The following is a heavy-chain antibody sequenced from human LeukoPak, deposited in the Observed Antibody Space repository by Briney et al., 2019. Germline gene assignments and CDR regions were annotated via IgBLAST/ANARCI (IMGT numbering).Heavy chain of an antibody. CDR1: GFTFSSYG. CDR3: TRTRGPSYGSSWFDY. Sequence: GGSLRLSCAPSGFTFSSYGVHWVREAPGKGLGWAAVLWYDGSNKYYAASVKGRFTISRDNAKTSLYLQMNSLRAEDTAVYYCTRTRGPSYGSSWFDYWGQGALVTVSS. CDR2: LWYDGSNK. J-gene: IGHJ4*02. V-gene: IGHV3-33*01. D-gene: IGHD6-13*01.